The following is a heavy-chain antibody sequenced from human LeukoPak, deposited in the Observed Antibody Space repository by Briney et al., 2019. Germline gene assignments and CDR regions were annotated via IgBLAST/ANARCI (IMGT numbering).Heavy chain of an antibody. J-gene: IGHJ6*02. D-gene: IGHD6-13*01. V-gene: IGHV4-59*01. CDR1: GGSISSYY. CDR3: ARFLIAAAGTGYYYYGMDV. CDR2: IYYSGST. Sequence: SETLSLTCTVSGGSISSYYWSWIRQPPGKGLEWIGYIYYSGSTNYNPSPKSRVTISVDTSKNQFSLKLSSVTAADTAVDYCARFLIAAAGTGYYYYGMDVWGQGTTVTVSS.